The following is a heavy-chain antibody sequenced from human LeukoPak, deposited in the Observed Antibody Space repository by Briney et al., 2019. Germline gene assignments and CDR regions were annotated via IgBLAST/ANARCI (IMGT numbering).Heavy chain of an antibody. V-gene: IGHV4-34*01. CDR2: INHSGST. D-gene: IGHD1-20*01. J-gene: IGHJ4*02. Sequence: KPSETLSLTCAVYGGSFSGYYWSWIRQPPGKGLEWIGEINHSGSTNYNPSLKSRVTISVDTSKNQFSLKLSSVTAADTALYYCVRAVDNWNDHRITGWGQGTLVTVSS. CDR1: GGSFSGYY. CDR3: VRAVDNWNDHRITG.